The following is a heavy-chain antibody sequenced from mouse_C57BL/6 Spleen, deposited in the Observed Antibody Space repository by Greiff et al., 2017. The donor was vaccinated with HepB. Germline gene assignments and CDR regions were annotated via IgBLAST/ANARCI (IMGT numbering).Heavy chain of an antibody. CDR2: IDPSDSET. Sequence: QVQLKQSGAELVRPGSSVKLSCKASGYTFTSYWMHWVKQRPIQGLEWIGNIDPSDSETHYNQKFKDKATLTVDKSSSTAYMQLRSLTSEDSAVYYWAREYYYGSSHFAYWGQGTLVTVSA. J-gene: IGHJ3*01. CDR1: GYTFTSYW. CDR3: AREYYYGSSHFAY. V-gene: IGHV1-52*01. D-gene: IGHD1-1*01.